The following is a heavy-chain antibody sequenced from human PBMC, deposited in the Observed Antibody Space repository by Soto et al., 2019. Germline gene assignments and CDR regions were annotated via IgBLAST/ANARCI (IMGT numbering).Heavy chain of an antibody. CDR1: GYSFTSYW. CDR2: IYPYDSDT. CDR3: ARHLVGSIRGNFDY. J-gene: IGHJ4*01. Sequence: PGESLKISCKTSGYSFTSYWIGWVRQMPGKGMEWMGNIYPYDSDTRYSPSFQGQVTISADTSITTAYLQWSGLRASDTAMYFCARHLVGSIRGNFDYWGQGTLVTVSS. V-gene: IGHV5-51*01. D-gene: IGHD1-26*01.